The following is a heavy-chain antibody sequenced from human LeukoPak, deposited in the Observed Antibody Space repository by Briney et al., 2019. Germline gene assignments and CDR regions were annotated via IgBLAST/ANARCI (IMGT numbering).Heavy chain of an antibody. V-gene: IGHV3-23*01. CDR3: AKTQRYSSRPYDY. D-gene: IGHD6-19*01. Sequence: GGSLRLSCAASGFTFSSYAMSWVRQAPGKGLEWVSAISGSGGSTYYADSVKGRFTISRDNSENTLYLQMNSLRAEDTAVYYCAKTQRYSSRPYDYWGQGTLVTVSS. CDR1: GFTFSSYA. J-gene: IGHJ4*02. CDR2: ISGSGGST.